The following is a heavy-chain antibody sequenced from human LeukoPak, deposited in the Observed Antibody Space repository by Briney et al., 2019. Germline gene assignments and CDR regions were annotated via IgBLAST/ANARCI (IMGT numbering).Heavy chain of an antibody. CDR2: IWYDGSNK. J-gene: IGHJ4*02. Sequence: GGSLRLSCAASGFTFSSYGMPWVRQAPGKGLEWVAVIWYDGSNKYYADSVKGRFTISRDNSKNTLYLQMNSLRAEDTAVYYCAREIGVRYGYYASSVYDYWGQGTLVTVSS. CDR3: AREIGVRYGYYASSVYDY. CDR1: GFTFSSYG. V-gene: IGHV3-33*01. D-gene: IGHD3-22*01.